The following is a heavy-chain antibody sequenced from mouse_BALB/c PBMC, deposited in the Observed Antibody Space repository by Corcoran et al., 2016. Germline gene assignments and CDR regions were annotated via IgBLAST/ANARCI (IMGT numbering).Heavy chain of an antibody. CDR2: IDPANGNT. V-gene: IGHV14-3*02. J-gene: IGHJ2*01. CDR3: ARDGNYNYFDY. D-gene: IGHD2-1*01. Sequence: EVQLQQSGAELVKPGASVKLSCTASGFNIKDTYMHWVKQRPEQGLEWIGRIDPANGNTKYDPKFQGKATITADTSSNTAYLQLSSLTSEDTAVYYGARDGNYNYFDYWGQGTTLTVSS. CDR1: GFNIKDTY.